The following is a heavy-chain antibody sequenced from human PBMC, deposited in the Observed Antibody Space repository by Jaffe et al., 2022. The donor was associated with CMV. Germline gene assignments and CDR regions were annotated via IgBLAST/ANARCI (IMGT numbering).Heavy chain of an antibody. V-gene: IGHV4-34*01. CDR3: ARGRVAMIITMIKHAFDI. CDR1: GGSFSGYY. CDR2: INHSGST. J-gene: IGHJ3*02. Sequence: QVQLQQWGAGLLKPSETLSLTCAVYGGSFSGYYWSWIRQPPGKGLEWIGEINHSGSTNYNPSLKSRVTISVDTSKNQFSLKLSSVTAADTAVYYCARGRVAMIITMIKHAFDIWGQGTMVTVSS. D-gene: IGHD3-22*01.